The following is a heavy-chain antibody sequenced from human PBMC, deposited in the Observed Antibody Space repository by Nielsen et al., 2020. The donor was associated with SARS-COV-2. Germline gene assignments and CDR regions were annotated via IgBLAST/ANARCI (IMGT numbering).Heavy chain of an antibody. CDR3: AKDFDILTEAYYFDY. Sequence: GESLKISCAASGFTFSSYAMHWVRQAQGKGLEWVAVISYDGSNKYYADSVKGRFTISRDNSKNTLYLQMNSLRAEDTAVYYCAKDFDILTEAYYFDYWGQGTLVTVSS. D-gene: IGHD3-9*01. CDR1: GFTFSSYA. CDR2: ISYDGSNK. V-gene: IGHV3-30*04. J-gene: IGHJ4*02.